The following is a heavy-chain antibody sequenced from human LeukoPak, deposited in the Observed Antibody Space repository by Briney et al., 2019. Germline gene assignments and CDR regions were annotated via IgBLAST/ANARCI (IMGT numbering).Heavy chain of an antibody. V-gene: IGHV4-34*01. CDR1: GGSFSGYY. J-gene: IGHJ4*02. CDR3: ARGIPGIAAAGGPYFDY. Sequence: SETLSLTCAFYGGSFSGYYWSWIRQPPGKRLEWIGEINHSGSTTYNPFLKSRVTISVDTSKNQFSLKLSSVTAADTAVYYCARGIPGIAAAGGPYFDYWGQGTLVTVSS. CDR2: INHSGST. D-gene: IGHD6-13*01.